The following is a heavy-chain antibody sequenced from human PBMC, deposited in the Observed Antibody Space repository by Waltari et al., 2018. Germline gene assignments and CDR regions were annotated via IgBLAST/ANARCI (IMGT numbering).Heavy chain of an antibody. CDR3: ARVSVVPAAPNWFDP. D-gene: IGHD2-2*01. CDR2: IYHSGST. CDR1: GYSISSGYY. V-gene: IGHV4-38-2*01. Sequence: QVQLQESGPGLVKPSETLSLTCAVSGYSISSGYYWGWIRQPPGKGLEWIGSIYHSGSTYYNPSLKSRVTISVDTSKNQFALKLSSVTAADTAVYYCARVSVVPAAPNWFDPWGQGTLVTVSS. J-gene: IGHJ5*02.